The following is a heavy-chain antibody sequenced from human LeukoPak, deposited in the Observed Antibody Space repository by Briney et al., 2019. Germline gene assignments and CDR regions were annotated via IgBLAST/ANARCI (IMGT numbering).Heavy chain of an antibody. J-gene: IGHJ4*02. D-gene: IGHD5-12*01. Sequence: GGSLRLSCAASRFTFSSYAMSWVRQAPGKGLEWVSAISGSGGSTYYADSVKGRFTISRDNSKNTLYLQMNSLRAEDTAVYYCAKDRQYSGYWPTYSYWGQGTLVTVTS. V-gene: IGHV3-23*01. CDR1: RFTFSSYA. CDR3: AKDRQYSGYWPTYSY. CDR2: ISGSGGST.